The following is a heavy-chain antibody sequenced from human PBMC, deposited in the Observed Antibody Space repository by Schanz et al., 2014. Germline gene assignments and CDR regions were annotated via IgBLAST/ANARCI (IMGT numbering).Heavy chain of an antibody. CDR1: GFIFRSFG. V-gene: IGHV3-48*04. CDR3: LAPDYGMDV. Sequence: EVQLLESGGGLVQPGGSLRLSCATSGFIFRSFGIHWVRQAPGKGLEWVSYISSASSTINYADSVKGRFTISRDNAKNSLFLQMNSLRAEDTAVYYCLAPDYGMDVWGQGTTVTVSS. J-gene: IGHJ6*02. CDR2: ISSASSTI.